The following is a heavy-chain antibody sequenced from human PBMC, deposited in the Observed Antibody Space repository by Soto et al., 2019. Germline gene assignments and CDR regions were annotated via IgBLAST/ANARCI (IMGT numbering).Heavy chain of an antibody. CDR3: VHSYHDTSAYYYSFDY. V-gene: IGHV2-5*02. D-gene: IGHD3-22*01. CDR1: GFSFSTSGVG. CDR2: IYWDGDQ. Sequence: QITLKESSPPLVKPTQTLTRTCTFSGFSFSTSGVGVGWIRQPPGKALEWLALIYWDGDQRYSPSLKRRLTTTKDTSKHQVVLTMTNMDPVDTATSYCVHSYHDTSAYYYSFDYWGQGTLVTVSS. J-gene: IGHJ4*02.